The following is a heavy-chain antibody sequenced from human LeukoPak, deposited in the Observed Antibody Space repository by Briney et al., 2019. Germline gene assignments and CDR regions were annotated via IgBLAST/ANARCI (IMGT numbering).Heavy chain of an antibody. Sequence: GRSLRLSCAASGFTFSSYAMHWVRQAPGKGLEWVAVISYDGSNKYYADSVKGRFTISRDNSKNTLYLQMNSLRAEDTAVYYCARVQLELTNYYYYMDVWGKGTTVTVSS. CDR3: ARVQLELTNYYYYMDV. CDR1: GFTFSSYA. J-gene: IGHJ6*03. D-gene: IGHD1-1*01. CDR2: ISYDGSNK. V-gene: IGHV3-30-3*01.